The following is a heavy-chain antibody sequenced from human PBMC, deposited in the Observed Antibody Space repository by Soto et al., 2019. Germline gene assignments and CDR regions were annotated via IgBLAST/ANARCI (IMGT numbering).Heavy chain of an antibody. CDR2: IIPFFGTP. J-gene: IGHJ4*02. V-gene: IGHV1-69*01. D-gene: IGHD2-21*02. CDR3: AREVVTETTLGYFDY. Sequence: QVHLVQSGAEVKRSGSSVRVSCTASGGTFSNDALTWVRQAPGQGLEWLGRIIPFFGTPDYAQSFQGRLTITADESTGTAYMDLSSLRSDDTAVYYCAREVVTETTLGYFDYWGQGTQVIVSS. CDR1: GGTFSNDA.